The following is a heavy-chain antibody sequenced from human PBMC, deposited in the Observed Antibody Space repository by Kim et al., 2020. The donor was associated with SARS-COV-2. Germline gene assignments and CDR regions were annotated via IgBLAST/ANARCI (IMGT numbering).Heavy chain of an antibody. CDR3: ARKVVSGWYNFDM. D-gene: IGHD6-13*01. CDR2: ISHSGHS. CDR1: GSSIGSGYY. V-gene: IGHV4-38-2*02. Sequence: SETLSLTCTVSGSSIGSGYYWGWIRQPPGRGLEWIGSISHSGHSYYNPSLQSRVTISVDTSKKQFSLKLKSVTAADPAVYYCARKVVSGWYNFDMCGQG. J-gene: IGHJ3*02.